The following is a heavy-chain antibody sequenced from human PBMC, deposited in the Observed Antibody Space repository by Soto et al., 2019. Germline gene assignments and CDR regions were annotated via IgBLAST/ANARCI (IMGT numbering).Heavy chain of an antibody. J-gene: IGHJ6*02. Sequence: GGSLRLSCAASGFTFSSYSMNWVRQAPGKGLEWVSSISSSSSYIYYADSVKGRFTISRDNAKNSLYLQMNSLRAEDTAVYYCAIGSGSYYYYYGMDVWGQGTTVTVSS. CDR3: AIGSGSYYYYYGMDV. D-gene: IGHD1-26*01. CDR1: GFTFSSYS. V-gene: IGHV3-21*01. CDR2: ISSSSSYI.